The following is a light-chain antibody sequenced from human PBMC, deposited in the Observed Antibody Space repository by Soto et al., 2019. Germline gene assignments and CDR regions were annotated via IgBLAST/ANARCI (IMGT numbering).Light chain of an antibody. CDR2: DAS. J-gene: IGKJ2*01. Sequence: EIVMTQSPATLSVSPGERATLSCRASQSVGSNLAWYQQKPGQSPRVLIYDASTRATDIPARFSGSGSGTEFTLTISSLQSEDFAVYYCQQYKFWYTFGQGTKLEIK. CDR3: QQYKFWYT. CDR1: QSVGSN. V-gene: IGKV3-15*01.